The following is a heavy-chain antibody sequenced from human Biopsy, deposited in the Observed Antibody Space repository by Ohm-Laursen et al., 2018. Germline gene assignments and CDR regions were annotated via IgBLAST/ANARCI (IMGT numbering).Heavy chain of an antibody. Sequence: SLRLSCAASGFIFSTYTMIWVRQAPGKGLEWVSYISRSSSTIRYTDSVKGRFTISRDNAKNSLYLQMNSLRAEDTAVYYCAGVRGDYYYGMDVWGQGTTVTVSS. J-gene: IGHJ6*02. V-gene: IGHV3-48*01. CDR3: AGVRGDYYYGMDV. CDR2: ISRSSSTI. CDR1: GFIFSTYT. D-gene: IGHD3-16*01.